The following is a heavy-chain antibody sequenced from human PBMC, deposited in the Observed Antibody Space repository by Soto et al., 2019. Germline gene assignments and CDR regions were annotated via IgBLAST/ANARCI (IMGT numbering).Heavy chain of an antibody. Sequence: GGSLRLSCAASGFTFSNAWMSWVRQAPGKGLEWVGRIKSKTDGGTTDYAAPVKGRFTISRDDSKNTLYLQMNSLKTEDTAVYYCTTELITIFGVVSDYWGQGTLVTVSS. D-gene: IGHD3-3*01. CDR2: IKSKTDGGTT. V-gene: IGHV3-15*01. J-gene: IGHJ4*02. CDR1: GFTFSNAW. CDR3: TTELITIFGVVSDY.